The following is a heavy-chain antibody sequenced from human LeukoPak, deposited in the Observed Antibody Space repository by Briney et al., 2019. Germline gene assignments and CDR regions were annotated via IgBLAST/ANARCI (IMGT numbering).Heavy chain of an antibody. CDR1: GYTFTGYY. J-gene: IGHJ5*02. Sequence: ASVKVSCKASGYTFTGYYMHWVRQAPGQGLEWMGWINPNSGGTNYAQKFQGRVTMARDTSISTAYMELSRLRSDDTAVYYCARHPRITMVRGTEHTNWFDPWGQGTLVTVSS. V-gene: IGHV1-2*02. D-gene: IGHD3-10*01. CDR3: ARHPRITMVRGTEHTNWFDP. CDR2: INPNSGGT.